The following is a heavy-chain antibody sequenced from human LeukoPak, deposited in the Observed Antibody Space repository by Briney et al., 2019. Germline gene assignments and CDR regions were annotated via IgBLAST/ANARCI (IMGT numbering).Heavy chain of an antibody. Sequence: ASVKVSCKASGYTFTSYGISWVRQAPGQGLEWMGWISAYNGNTNYAQKLQGRVTMTTDTSTSTAYMELRSLRSEDTAVYYCARDHSFRASGSGSYHPFDYWGQGTLVTVSS. CDR1: GYTFTSYG. D-gene: IGHD3-10*01. CDR2: ISAYNGNT. CDR3: ARDHSFRASGSGSYHPFDY. J-gene: IGHJ4*02. V-gene: IGHV1-18*01.